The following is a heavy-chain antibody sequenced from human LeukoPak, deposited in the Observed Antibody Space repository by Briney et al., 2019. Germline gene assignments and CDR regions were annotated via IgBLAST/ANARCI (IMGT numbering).Heavy chain of an antibody. J-gene: IGHJ4*02. CDR1: GYTFTSYD. CDR2: MNPNSGNT. Sequence: ASVKVSCKASGYTFTSYDINWVRQATGQGLEWMGWMNPNSGNTGYAQKFQGRVTMTRNTSISTAYMEPSSLRSEDTAVYYCARDDSSGYNFDYWGQGTLVTVSS. D-gene: IGHD3-22*01. CDR3: ARDDSSGYNFDY. V-gene: IGHV1-8*01.